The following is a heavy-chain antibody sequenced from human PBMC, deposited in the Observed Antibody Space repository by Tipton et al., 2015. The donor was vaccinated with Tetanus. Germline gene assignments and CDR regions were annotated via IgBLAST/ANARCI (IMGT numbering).Heavy chain of an antibody. CDR3: ARRGGDFLTGYYDS. CDR2: IYYSGST. J-gene: IGHJ4*02. V-gene: IGHV4-39*01. Sequence: TLSLTCTVSGGSISSSSFYWGWIRQPPGKELEWIGCIYYSGSTYYNPSLKSRVTISVDTSKNQFSLELNSVTAADTAVYYCARRGGDFLTGYYDSWGQGPLVTVSS. D-gene: IGHD3-9*01. CDR1: GGSISSSSFY.